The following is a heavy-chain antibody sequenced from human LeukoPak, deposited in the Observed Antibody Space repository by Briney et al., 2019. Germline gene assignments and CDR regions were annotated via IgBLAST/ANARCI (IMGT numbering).Heavy chain of an antibody. V-gene: IGHV3-21*01. D-gene: IGHD3-10*01. CDR2: ISSSSSYI. Sequence: GGSLRLSCAASGFTFSSYSMNWVRQAPGKGLEWVSSISSSSSYIYYADSVKGRFTISRDNAKNSLYLQMNSLRAEDMAVYYCARDGEPRRSGPSKFDYWGQGTLVTVSS. J-gene: IGHJ4*02. CDR1: GFTFSSYS. CDR3: ARDGEPRRSGPSKFDY.